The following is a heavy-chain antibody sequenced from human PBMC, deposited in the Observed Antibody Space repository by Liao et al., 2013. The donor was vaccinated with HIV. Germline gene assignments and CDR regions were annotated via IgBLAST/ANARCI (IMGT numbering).Heavy chain of an antibody. Sequence: QVLLQESGPGLVKPSQTLSLTCTVSNYSVSSGDYYWTWIRQPAGKGLEWIGRLYSSGSANYNPSLKSRVTMSVDTSKNQFSLKLSSVTAADTAVYYCARTDQYYDFWNGYENWFDPWGQGTLVTVSS. CDR2: LYSSGSA. D-gene: IGHD3-3*01. CDR3: ARTDQYYDFWNGYENWFDP. V-gene: IGHV4-61*02. CDR1: NYSVSSGDYY. J-gene: IGHJ5*02.